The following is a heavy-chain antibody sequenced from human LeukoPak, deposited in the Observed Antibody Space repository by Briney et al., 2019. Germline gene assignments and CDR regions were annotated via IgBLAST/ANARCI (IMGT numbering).Heavy chain of an antibody. CDR3: ARDWPGSYYKLAPSYFDY. V-gene: IGHV3-53*01. D-gene: IGHD3-10*01. CDR1: GFTVSSNY. Sequence: GGSLRLSCAASGFTVSSNYMSWVRQAPGKGLEWVSGIYSGGSTYYADSVKGRFTISRDNSKNTLYLQMNSLRAEDTAVYYCARDWPGSYYKLAPSYFDYWGQGTLVTVSS. CDR2: IYSGGST. J-gene: IGHJ4*02.